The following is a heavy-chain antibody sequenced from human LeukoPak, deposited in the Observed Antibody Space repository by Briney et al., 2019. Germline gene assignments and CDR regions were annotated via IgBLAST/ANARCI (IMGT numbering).Heavy chain of an antibody. Sequence: ASVKVSCKASGYIFTDYYMHWVRQAPGQGLEWMGWINPKSDGTKYAQNFQGRVTMTWDTSISTAYMEVSRLTSDDTAMFYCARVLPGTTAFDLWGQGTMVTVSS. J-gene: IGHJ3*01. CDR3: ARVLPGTTAFDL. V-gene: IGHV1-2*02. CDR1: GYIFTDYY. D-gene: IGHD1-1*01. CDR2: INPKSDGT.